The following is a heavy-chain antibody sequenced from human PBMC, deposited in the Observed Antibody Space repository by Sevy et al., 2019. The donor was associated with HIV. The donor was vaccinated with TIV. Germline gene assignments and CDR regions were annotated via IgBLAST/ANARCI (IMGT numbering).Heavy chain of an antibody. J-gene: IGHJ4*02. CDR1: GFTFSSYW. D-gene: IGHD6-19*01. CDR3: ARGGSLVVAGGRLAGY. V-gene: IGHV3-7*01. CDR2: VNQYDNEK. Sequence: GGSLRLSCAASGFTFSSYWMSWVRQAPGKGLEWVANVNQYDNEKYYVDSVKGRFTISRDNAKNSLYLQMDSLRVEDTAIYYCARGGSLVVAGGRLAGYWGQGILVTVSS.